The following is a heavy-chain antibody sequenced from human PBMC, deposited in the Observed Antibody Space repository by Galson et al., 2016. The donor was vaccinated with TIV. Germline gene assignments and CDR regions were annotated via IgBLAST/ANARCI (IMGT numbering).Heavy chain of an antibody. Sequence: SLRLSCAASGFAVSDNYFNWVRQAPGKGLEWVSLISDNGNTNYAGFVKGRFTVSRDNSKNTVYLQMNSLRAEDTALYYCARERRYCGNECYLKYYFGKDVWGQGTTVTVS. D-gene: IGHD2-21*01. CDR3: ARERRYCGNECYLKYYFGKDV. CDR1: GFAVSDNY. CDR2: ISDNGNT. V-gene: IGHV3-66*03. J-gene: IGHJ6*02.